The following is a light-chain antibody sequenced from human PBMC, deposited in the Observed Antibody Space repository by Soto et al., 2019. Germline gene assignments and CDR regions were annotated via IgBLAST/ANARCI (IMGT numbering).Light chain of an antibody. CDR2: GSS. CDR1: QSVTNKY. Sequence: EVVLTQSPGTLSLSPGERTTLSCRASQSVTNKYLAWYQQKPGQAPRLLIFGSSDRDTGIPARFSGSGSETDFTLNIIRLEPEDFAVYYCQQYRSSPPYTFGQGTKLEI. V-gene: IGKV3-20*01. CDR3: QQYRSSPPYT. J-gene: IGKJ2*01.